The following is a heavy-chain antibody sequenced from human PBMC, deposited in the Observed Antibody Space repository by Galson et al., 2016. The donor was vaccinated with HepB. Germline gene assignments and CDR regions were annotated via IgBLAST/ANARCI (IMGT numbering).Heavy chain of an antibody. J-gene: IGHJ4*02. CDR2: ISSNGGTT. CDR3: VKDFDYVWGSFRFQTKYYFDY. D-gene: IGHD3-16*02. CDR1: GFTFSRYA. V-gene: IGHV3-64D*06. Sequence: SLRLSCAASGFTFSRYALHWVRQAPGKGLEYVSAISSNGGTTYYADSVKGSFTISRDNFKNTLYLQMSSLRAEDTAVYYCVKDFDYVWGSFRFQTKYYFDYWGQGTLVTVSS.